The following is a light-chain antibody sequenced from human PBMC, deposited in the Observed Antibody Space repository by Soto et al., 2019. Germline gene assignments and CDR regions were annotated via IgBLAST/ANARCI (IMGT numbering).Light chain of an antibody. CDR1: SSDVGGYNY. J-gene: IGLJ2*01. CDR3: SSYTSSSTVV. V-gene: IGLV2-14*01. Sequence: QSALTQPASVSGSPGQSITISCTGTSSDVGGYNYVSWYQQHPGKAPKLMIYEVSKRPSGVSNRFSGSKSGNTASLTISGIQAEDEADYSCSSYTSSSTVVFGGGTKLTVL. CDR2: EVS.